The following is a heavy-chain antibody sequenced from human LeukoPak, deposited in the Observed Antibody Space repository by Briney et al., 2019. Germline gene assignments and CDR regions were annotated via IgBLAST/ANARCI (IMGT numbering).Heavy chain of an antibody. CDR1: GFTFSSYA. CDR2: ISYDGSNK. D-gene: IGHD3-3*01. J-gene: IGHJ4*02. CDR3: ARDESGYNDY. V-gene: IGHV3-30*14. Sequence: PGGSLRLSCAASGFTFSSYAMHWVRQAPGKGLEWVAVISYDGSNKYYADSVKGRFTISRDNSKNTLYLQMNSLRAEDTAVYHCARDESGYNDYWGQGTLVTVSS.